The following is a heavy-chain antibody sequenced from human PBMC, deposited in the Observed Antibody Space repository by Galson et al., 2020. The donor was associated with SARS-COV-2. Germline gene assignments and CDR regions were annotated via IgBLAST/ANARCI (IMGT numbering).Heavy chain of an antibody. V-gene: IGHV1-2*02. CDR1: GYTFTGYY. J-gene: IGHJ4*02. Sequence: ASVKVSCKASGYTFTGYYMHWVRQAPGQGLEWMGWINPNSGGTNYAQKFQGRVTMTRDTSIGTAYMELSRLRSDDTAVYYCARGSASTLITMVRGVIIRWGQGTLVTVSS. D-gene: IGHD3-10*01. CDR2: INPNSGGT. CDR3: ARGSASTLITMVRGVIIR.